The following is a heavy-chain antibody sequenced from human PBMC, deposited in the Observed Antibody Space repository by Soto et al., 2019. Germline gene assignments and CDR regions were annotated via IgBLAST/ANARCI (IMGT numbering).Heavy chain of an antibody. CDR3: ARSETYYSASGGYSYGMDV. V-gene: IGHV1-18*01. CDR2: ISGYNGNR. J-gene: IGHJ6*02. Sequence: QVQLVQSGAEVKKPGASVKVSCKASGYTFSSYGICWVRQAPGQGLEWMGWISGYNGNRNYAQKLQGRVTLTTDTSTSTAYMELRNLRSDDTAVYYCARSETYYSASGGYSYGMDVWGQGTTVTVSS. CDR1: GYTFSSYG. D-gene: IGHD3-10*01.